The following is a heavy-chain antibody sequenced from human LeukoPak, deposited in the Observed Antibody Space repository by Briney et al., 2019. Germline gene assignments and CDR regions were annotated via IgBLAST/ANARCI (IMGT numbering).Heavy chain of an antibody. D-gene: IGHD3/OR15-3a*01. CDR3: ARQTGSGLFILP. CDR2: INYSGST. V-gene: IGHV4-34*01. Sequence: SETLSLTYAVYGGSFSNYYWSWLRQPPGKGLEWIGEINYSGSTNYNPSLKSRVTISIDTSKNQFSLRLTSVTAADTAVHYCARQTGSGLFILPGGQGTLVTVSS. J-gene: IGHJ4*02. CDR1: GGSFSNYY.